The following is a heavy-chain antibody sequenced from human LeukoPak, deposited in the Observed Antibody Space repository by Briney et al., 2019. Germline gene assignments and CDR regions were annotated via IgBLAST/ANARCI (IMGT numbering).Heavy chain of an antibody. J-gene: IGHJ5*02. CDR3: ARNIAAAGIWFDP. CDR1: GGSISSSSYY. V-gene: IGHV4-39*07. CDR2: IYYSGST. Sequence: SETLSLTCTVSGGSISSSSYYWGWIRQPPGKGLEWIGSIYYSGSTYYNPSLKSRVTISVDTSKNQFSLKLSSVTAADTAVYYCARNIAAAGIWFDPWGQGILVTVSS. D-gene: IGHD6-13*01.